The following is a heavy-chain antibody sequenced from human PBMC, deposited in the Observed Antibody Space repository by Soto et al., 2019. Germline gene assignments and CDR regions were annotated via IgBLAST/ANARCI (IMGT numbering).Heavy chain of an antibody. Sequence: SGPTLVNPTQTLTLTCTFSGFSLTTSGMCVSWIRQPPGKALEWLARIDWDGDKYYSTSLKTRLTISKDTPKSQVVLTMTNMDPVDTATYYCARTYVTYSSSQEIDYWGQGTLVTVSS. D-gene: IGHD6-13*01. J-gene: IGHJ4*02. CDR2: IDWDGDK. CDR3: ARTYVTYSSSQEIDY. V-gene: IGHV2-70*11. CDR1: GFSLTTSGMC.